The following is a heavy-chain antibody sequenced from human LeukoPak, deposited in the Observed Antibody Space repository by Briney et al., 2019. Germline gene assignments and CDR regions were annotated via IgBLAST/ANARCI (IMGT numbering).Heavy chain of an antibody. J-gene: IGHJ4*02. CDR2: ISYDGSNK. CDR3: AKSDYYDSSGYRFDY. CDR1: GFTFSSYG. V-gene: IGHV3-30*18. Sequence: GGSLRLSCAASGFTFSSYGMHWVHQAPGKGLEWVAVISYDGSNKYYADSVKGRFTISRDNSKNTLYLQMNSLRAEDTAVYYCAKSDYYDSSGYRFDYWGQGTLVTVSP. D-gene: IGHD3-22*01.